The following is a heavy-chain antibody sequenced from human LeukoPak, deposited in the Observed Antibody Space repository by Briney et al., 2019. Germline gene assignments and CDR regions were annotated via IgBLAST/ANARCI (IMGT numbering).Heavy chain of an antibody. CDR3: TSFLYSSSSNY. V-gene: IGHV3-73*01. Sequence: PGGSQKLSCAASGFTFSGSAMHWVRQASGIGLEWVGRIRSKANSDATAYAASVKGRFSISRDDSKNTAYLQMNSLKTEDTAVYYCTSFLYSSSSNYWGQGTLDTVSS. D-gene: IGHD6-6*01. CDR2: IRSKANSDAT. J-gene: IGHJ4*02. CDR1: GFTFSGSA.